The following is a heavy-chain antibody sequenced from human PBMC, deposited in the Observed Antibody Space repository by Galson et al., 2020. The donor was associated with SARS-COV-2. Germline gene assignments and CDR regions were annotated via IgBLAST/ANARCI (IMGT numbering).Heavy chain of an antibody. CDR1: GFTFRNYA. D-gene: IGHD3-22*01. CDR3: VKEDDTSGYFWGGLTY. J-gene: IGHJ4*02. CDR2: ISGSSGGT. Sequence: GESLKISCAASGFTFRNYAMTWVRQAPGQGLEWVSAISGSSGGTYYADSVKGRFTISRDNSKNTLYLQMNRLRAADTAVYYCVKEDDTSGYFWGGLTYWGQGALVTVSS. V-gene: IGHV3-23*01.